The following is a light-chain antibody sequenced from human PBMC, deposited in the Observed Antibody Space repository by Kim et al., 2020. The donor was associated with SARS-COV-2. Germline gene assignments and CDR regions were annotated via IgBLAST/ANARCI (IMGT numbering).Light chain of an antibody. J-gene: IGKJ2*01. CDR3: QQYYSTPYT. Sequence: ERATINCKSSQSVLYSSNNQNYLAWYQQKPGQPPKLLIYWASTREYGVPDRFSGSGSGTDFTLTISSLQAEDVAVYYCQQYYSTPYTFGQGTKL. CDR2: WAS. V-gene: IGKV4-1*01. CDR1: QSVLYSSNNQNY.